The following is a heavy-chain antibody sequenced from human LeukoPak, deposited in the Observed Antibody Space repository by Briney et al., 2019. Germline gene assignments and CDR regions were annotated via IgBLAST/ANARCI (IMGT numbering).Heavy chain of an antibody. D-gene: IGHD6-19*01. V-gene: IGHV3-66*01. CDR1: GFTVNSYY. CDR3: AKERNLEIAVAGTIFDY. J-gene: IGHJ4*02. Sequence: QSGGSLRLSCAASGFTVNSYYMGWVRQAPGKGLEWVSVIYSGGDTYYADSVKGRFTISRDNSKNMIYLEINSLKAEDTAVYYCAKERNLEIAVAGTIFDYWGQGTLVTVSS. CDR2: IYSGGDT.